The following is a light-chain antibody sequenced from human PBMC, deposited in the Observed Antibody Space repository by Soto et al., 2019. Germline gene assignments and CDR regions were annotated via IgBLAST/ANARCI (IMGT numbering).Light chain of an antibody. J-gene: IGKJ1*01. CDR2: GGS. CDR3: LQYGSSPWT. V-gene: IGKV3-20*01. Sequence: EIVLTQSPGTLSLSPGERATLSCRASQSVSSSYLAWYQQKPGQAPRLLLYGGSSRATGIPDRFSGRGAGTDFTHTISSLEPHDSAVYYCLQYGSSPWTFGHGTQVQIK. CDR1: QSVSSSY.